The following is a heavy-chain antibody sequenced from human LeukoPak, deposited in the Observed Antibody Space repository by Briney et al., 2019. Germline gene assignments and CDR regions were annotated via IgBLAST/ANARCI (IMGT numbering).Heavy chain of an antibody. CDR1: GYSISSGYY. Sequence: SETLSLTCTVSGYSISSGYYWGWIRQPPGKGLEWIGSIYHSGSTYYNPSLKSRVTISVDTSKNQFSLKLSSVTAADTAVYYCASKNDLSTFDIWGQGTMVTVSS. CDR2: IYHSGST. CDR3: ASKNDLSTFDI. V-gene: IGHV4-38-2*02. D-gene: IGHD2/OR15-2a*01. J-gene: IGHJ3*02.